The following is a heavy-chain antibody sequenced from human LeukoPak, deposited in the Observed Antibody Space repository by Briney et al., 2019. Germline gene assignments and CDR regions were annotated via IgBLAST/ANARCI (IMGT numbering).Heavy chain of an antibody. Sequence: GGSLRLSCAAPGFTFSNYEMNWVRQAPGKGLEWVSYISSSAGTIYYADSVKGRFTISRDDSKTTLFLQMNSLKTEDTAVYYCTTDAMVRGDFDYWGQGTLVTVSS. CDR2: ISSSAGTI. D-gene: IGHD3-10*01. J-gene: IGHJ4*02. CDR3: TTDAMVRGDFDY. CDR1: GFTFSNYE. V-gene: IGHV3-48*03.